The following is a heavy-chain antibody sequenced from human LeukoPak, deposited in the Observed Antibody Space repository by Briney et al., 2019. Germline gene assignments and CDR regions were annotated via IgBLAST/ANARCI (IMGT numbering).Heavy chain of an antibody. J-gene: IGHJ5*02. V-gene: IGHV4-38-2*02. Sequence: PSETLSLTRTVSGYSISNGYYWGWVRQPPGKGLEWIGTIHHSGTTYYSPSLRSRVTTSVDTSKNRFSLSLSSVTAADTAVYYCARSYYDTRGRFDPWGQGTLVTVSS. CDR3: ARSYYDTRGRFDP. CDR2: IHHSGTT. CDR1: GYSISNGYY. D-gene: IGHD3-22*01.